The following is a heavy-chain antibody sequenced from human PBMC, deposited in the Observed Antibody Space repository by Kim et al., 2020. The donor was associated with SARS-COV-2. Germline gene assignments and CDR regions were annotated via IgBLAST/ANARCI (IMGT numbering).Heavy chain of an antibody. Sequence: SQTLSLTCAISGDRVSSNTAAWRWIRQSPSRGLEWLGRTYYRSKWYDDYAVSVKSRITINPDTSKNQFSLQLNSVTPEDTAVYYCASAAPFDFWGQGTLVTVSS. J-gene: IGHJ4*02. V-gene: IGHV6-1*01. CDR3: ASAAPFDF. CDR2: TYYRSKWYD. CDR1: GDRVSSNTAA.